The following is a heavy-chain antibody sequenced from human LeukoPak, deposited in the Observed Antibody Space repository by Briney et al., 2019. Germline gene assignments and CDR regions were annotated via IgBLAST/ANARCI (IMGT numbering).Heavy chain of an antibody. V-gene: IGHV1-8*02. CDR1: GGTFSSYA. J-gene: IGHJ6*02. CDR2: MNPNHNNT. D-gene: IGHD5-18*01. Sequence: SVKVSCKASGGTFSSYAISWVRQATGQGLEWMGWMNPNHNNTDYAQKFQGRVTMTRNTSMRTAYMELSSLRSEDTAVYYCARGMRGYSYGFLSLSYGMDVWGQGTTVTVSS. CDR3: ARGMRGYSYGFLSLSYGMDV.